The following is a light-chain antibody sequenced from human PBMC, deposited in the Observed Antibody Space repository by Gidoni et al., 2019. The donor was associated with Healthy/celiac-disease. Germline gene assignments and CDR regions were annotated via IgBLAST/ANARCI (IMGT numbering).Light chain of an antibody. CDR2: DAS. Sequence: EIVLTQSPATLSLSPGERATLSCRASQSVSSYLAWYQQKSGKAPRLLIYDASNRATGIPARFSGSGSGTDFNLTISSLEPEDFAVYYCQQRSNWPPVFTFGPGTKVDIK. V-gene: IGKV3-11*01. J-gene: IGKJ3*01. CDR3: QQRSNWPPVFT. CDR1: QSVSSY.